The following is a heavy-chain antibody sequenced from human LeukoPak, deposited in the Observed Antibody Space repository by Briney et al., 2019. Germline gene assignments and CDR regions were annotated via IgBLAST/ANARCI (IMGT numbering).Heavy chain of an antibody. CDR1: GGSISSHY. D-gene: IGHD6-19*01. CDR2: ISYSGST. J-gene: IGHJ4*02. CDR3: ARDPNSSGWPSFDY. Sequence: SETLSPTCTVSGGSISSHYWTWLRQSPGQRLEWIGYISYSGSTNYNPSLKSRVTISVDTSKNQFSLKLSSVTAADTAVYFCARDPNSSGWPSFDYWGQGTLVTASS. V-gene: IGHV4-59*11.